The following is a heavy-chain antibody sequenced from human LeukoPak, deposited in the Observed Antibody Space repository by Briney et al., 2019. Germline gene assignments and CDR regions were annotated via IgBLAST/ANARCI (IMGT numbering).Heavy chain of an antibody. CDR1: GFTVSTNY. CDR3: ARESNSGYYLSY. V-gene: IGHV3-66*01. Sequence: GGSLRLSCAASGFTVSTNYMSWVRQAPGKGLEWVSVIYSGGRTYYADSVKGRFTISRDNSKDTLYLQTNSLRAEDTAVYYCARESNSGYYLSYWGQGTLVTVSS. J-gene: IGHJ4*02. CDR2: IYSGGRT. D-gene: IGHD3-22*01.